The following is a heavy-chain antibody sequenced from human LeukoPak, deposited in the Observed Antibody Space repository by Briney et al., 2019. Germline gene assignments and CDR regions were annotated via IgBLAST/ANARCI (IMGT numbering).Heavy chain of an antibody. CDR3: ARDESAAAGTFDY. D-gene: IGHD6-13*01. Sequence: ASVKVSFKTSGYTFTRYYMHWVRQAPGQGLEGMGWIDPTSGGTKSPQKFQGRVTMTRDTSINTAYMELSRLRSDDTAVYYCARDESAAAGTFDYWGQGTLVTVSS. J-gene: IGHJ4*02. CDR1: GYTFTRYY. CDR2: IDPTSGGT. V-gene: IGHV1-2*02.